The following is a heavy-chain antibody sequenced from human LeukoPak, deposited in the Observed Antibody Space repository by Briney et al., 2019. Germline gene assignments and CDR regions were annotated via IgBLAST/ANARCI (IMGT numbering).Heavy chain of an antibody. Sequence: PGGSLSLSCAASGFTFSSYAMSWVRQPPGKGLEWVSAIGGSGGSTYYADSVKGRFTISRDNSKNTLYLQMNSLRAEDTAVYYCAKDGSRTRAYSSSGGYWGQGTLVTVSS. CDR1: GFTFSSYA. J-gene: IGHJ4*02. CDR2: IGGSGGST. D-gene: IGHD6-13*01. CDR3: AKDGSRTRAYSSSGGY. V-gene: IGHV3-23*01.